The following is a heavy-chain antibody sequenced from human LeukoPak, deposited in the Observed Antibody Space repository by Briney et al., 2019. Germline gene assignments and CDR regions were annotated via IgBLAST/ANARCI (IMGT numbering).Heavy chain of an antibody. D-gene: IGHD1-26*01. CDR2: IIPILGIA. V-gene: IGHV1-69*04. CDR1: GGTFSSYA. J-gene: IGHJ4*02. Sequence: GASVKVSCKASGGTFSSYAISWVRQAPGQGLEWMGRIIPILGIANYAQKFQGRVTMTEDTSTDTAYMELSSLRSEDTAVYYCATRVSGYSGSYRPFDYWGQGTLVTVSS. CDR3: ATRVSGYSGSYRPFDY.